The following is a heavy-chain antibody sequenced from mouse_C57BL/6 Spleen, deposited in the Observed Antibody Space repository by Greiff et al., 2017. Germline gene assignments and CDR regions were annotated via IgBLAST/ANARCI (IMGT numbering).Heavy chain of an antibody. CDR2: IYPCDSET. CDR1: GYTFTSYW. Sequence: VQLQQPGAELVRPGASVKLSCKASGYTFTSYWMDWVKQRPGQGLEWIGKIYPCDSETYYNQKFKDKATMTVDKSSSTAYMQLSSLTSEDSAAYSFSATILTSYFDYWGQGTTLTVSS. CDR3: SATILTSYFDY. D-gene: IGHD2-5*01. J-gene: IGHJ2*01. V-gene: IGHV1-61*01.